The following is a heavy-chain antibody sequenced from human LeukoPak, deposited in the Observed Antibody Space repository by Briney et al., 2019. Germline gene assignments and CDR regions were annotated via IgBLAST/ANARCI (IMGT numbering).Heavy chain of an antibody. D-gene: IGHD3-10*01. V-gene: IGHV3-30*18. J-gene: IGHJ4*02. CDR2: ISYDGSTK. CDR1: GFTFSNYA. Sequence: QPGRSLRLPCEASGFTFSNYAMHWVRRAPGKGLEWVALISYDGSTKHYADSVKGRFTISRDNSKNTLSLQINSLRSEDTAVYYCAKDLHYYGPGSSPQYWGQGTLVTVSS. CDR3: AKDLHYYGPGSSPQY.